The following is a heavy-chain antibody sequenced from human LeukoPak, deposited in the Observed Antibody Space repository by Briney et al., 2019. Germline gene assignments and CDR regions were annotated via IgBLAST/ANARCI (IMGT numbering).Heavy chain of an antibody. CDR1: GFIFSSYE. D-gene: IGHD4-17*01. CDR2: ITSSGSTI. J-gene: IGHJ3*02. CDR3: AREYGDYVFDAFDI. Sequence: GGSLRLSCAASGFIFSSYEMNWVRQSPGKGLEWVSYITSSGSTIYYADSVKGRFTISRDNAKKSLYLQMNSLRAEDTAVYYCAREYGDYVFDAFDIWGQGTMVTVSS. V-gene: IGHV3-48*03.